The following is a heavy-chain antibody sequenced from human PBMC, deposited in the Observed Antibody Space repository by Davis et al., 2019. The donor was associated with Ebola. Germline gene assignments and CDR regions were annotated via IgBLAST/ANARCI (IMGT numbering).Heavy chain of an antibody. Sequence: ASVKVSCKASDTFTSYGISWVRQAPGQGLEWMGWISAYNGNTNYAQKLQGRVTMTTDTSTSTAYMELRSLRSDDTAVYYCARVRYRRLLSGDYWGQGTLVTVSS. CDR1: DTFTSYG. CDR2: ISAYNGNT. V-gene: IGHV1-18*01. J-gene: IGHJ4*02. D-gene: IGHD1-26*01. CDR3: ARVRYRRLLSGDY.